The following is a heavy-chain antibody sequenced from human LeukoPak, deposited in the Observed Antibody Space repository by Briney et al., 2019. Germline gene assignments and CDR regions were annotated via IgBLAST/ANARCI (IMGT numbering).Heavy chain of an antibody. CDR2: VDPEDGET. Sequence: ASVKVSCKVSGYTFTDYYMHWVQQAPGKGLEWLGLVDPEDGETIYAEKFQGRVTITADTSTDTAYMELSSLRSEDTAVYYCATDRDSGSYYAFDCWGQGTLVTVSS. J-gene: IGHJ4*02. CDR3: ATDRDSGSYYAFDC. D-gene: IGHD1-26*01. CDR1: GYTFTDYY. V-gene: IGHV1-69-2*01.